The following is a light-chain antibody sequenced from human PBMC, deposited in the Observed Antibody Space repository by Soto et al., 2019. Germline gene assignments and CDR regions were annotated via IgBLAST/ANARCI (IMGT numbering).Light chain of an antibody. J-gene: IGKJ1*01. CDR1: QGISSY. V-gene: IGKV1-8*01. CDR3: QHNHSPHPT. Sequence: AIRITQSPSSLSASTGDRDTITCRASQGISSYLAWYQQKPGKAPKLLIYAASTLQGGVPSRFSGSGSGKDFTLTISCLQSVDFARYYCQHNHSPHPTFGQSTKVDIK. CDR2: AAS.